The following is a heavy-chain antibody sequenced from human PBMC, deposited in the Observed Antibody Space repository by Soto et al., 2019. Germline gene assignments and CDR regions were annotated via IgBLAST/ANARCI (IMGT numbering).Heavy chain of an antibody. CDR2: IYYSGST. CDR3: ARVTIYSSGWYDFDY. V-gene: IGHV4-61*01. J-gene: IGHJ4*02. D-gene: IGHD6-19*01. Sequence: SETLSLTCTVSGGSISSGSYYWSWIRQPPGKGLEWIGYIYYSGSTNYNPSLKGRVTISVDTSKNQFSLKLSSVTAADTAVYYCARVTIYSSGWYDFDYWGQGTLVTVSS. CDR1: GGSISSGSYY.